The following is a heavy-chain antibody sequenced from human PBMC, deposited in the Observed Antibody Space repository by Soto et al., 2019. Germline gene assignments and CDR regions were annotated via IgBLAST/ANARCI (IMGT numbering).Heavy chain of an antibody. V-gene: IGHV1-2*04. D-gene: IGHD6-19*01. CDR1: GYIFTGYY. Sequence: ASVKVSCKASGYIFTGYYMHWVRQAPVQSLEWMGWINPNSGDTNYTQKFQGWVTMTRDTSISTAYMELSRLRSDDTAVYYCATSRISIAVAGETEYYFDYCGQGTPVTVSS. CDR2: INPNSGDT. J-gene: IGHJ4*02. CDR3: ATSRISIAVAGETEYYFDY.